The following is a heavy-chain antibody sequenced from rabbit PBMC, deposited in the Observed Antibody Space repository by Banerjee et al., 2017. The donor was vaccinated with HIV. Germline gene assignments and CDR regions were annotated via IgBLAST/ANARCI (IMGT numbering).Heavy chain of an antibody. J-gene: IGHJ4*01. CDR1: GFDFISNA. V-gene: IGHV1S40*01. CDR2: IYAGSSGTT. CDR3: ARAISKYYNFNL. D-gene: IGHD1-1*01. Sequence: QSLEESGGDLVKPGASLTLTCTASGFDFISNAMCWVRQAPGKGLEWIACIYAGSSGTTWYATWAKGRFTISKTSSTTVTLQMTSLTAADTATYFCARAISKYYNFNLWGQGTLVTVS.